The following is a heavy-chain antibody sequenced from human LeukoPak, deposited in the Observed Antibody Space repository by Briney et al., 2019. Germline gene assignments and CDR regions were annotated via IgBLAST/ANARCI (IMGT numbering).Heavy chain of an antibody. J-gene: IGHJ4*02. V-gene: IGHV1-46*01. Sequence: ASVKVSCKASGYTFSDYYIHWVRQAPGQGLEWMGMISPSGGSASYAQKFRGRVTMTRDTSTSTVYMDLNSLRSEDTAVYFCARSIRGCSSTPCYEDYWGQGTLVTVSS. D-gene: IGHD2-2*01. CDR3: ARSIRGCSSTPCYEDY. CDR2: ISPSGGSA. CDR1: GYTFSDYY.